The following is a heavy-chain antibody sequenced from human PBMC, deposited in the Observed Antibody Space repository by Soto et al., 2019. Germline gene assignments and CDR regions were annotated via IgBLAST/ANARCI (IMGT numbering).Heavy chain of an antibody. CDR3: ARSVSFRYQLLKRGMDV. J-gene: IGHJ6*02. V-gene: IGHV1-69*13. Sequence: SVKVSCKASGGTFSSYAISWVRQAPGQGLEWMGGIIPIFATANYAQKFQGRVMITVDESTSTAYMELSSLRSEDTAVYYCARSVSFRYQLLKRGMDVGGQGTTVTVS. CDR1: GGTFSSYA. CDR2: IIPIFATA. D-gene: IGHD2-2*01.